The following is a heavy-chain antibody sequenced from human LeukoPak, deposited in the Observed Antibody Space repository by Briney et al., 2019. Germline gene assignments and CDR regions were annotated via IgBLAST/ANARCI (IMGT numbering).Heavy chain of an antibody. J-gene: IGHJ4*02. CDR3: ARGKFKVDY. CDR2: INHSGST. CDR1: GGSFSGYY. V-gene: IGHV4-34*01. Sequence: PSETLSLTCAVYGGSFSGYYWSWIRQPPGKGLEWIGEINHSGSTNYNPSLKSRVTISVDTSRNQFSLKLSSVTAADTAVYYCARGKFKVDYWGQGTLVTVSS.